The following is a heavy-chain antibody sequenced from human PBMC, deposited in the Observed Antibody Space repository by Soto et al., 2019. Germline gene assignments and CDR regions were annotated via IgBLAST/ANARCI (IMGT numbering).Heavy chain of an antibody. V-gene: IGHV5-10-1*01. CDR3: ATHAGGYSYGLVWFDP. CDR1: GYSFTSYW. Sequence: GESLKISCNCSGYSFTSYWISWVRQMPGKGLEWMGRIDPSDSYTNYGPSFQGHVTISADKSISTAYLQWSSLKASDTAMYYCATHAGGYSYGLVWFDPWGPGTLVTVYS. J-gene: IGHJ5*02. CDR2: IDPSDSYT. D-gene: IGHD5-18*01.